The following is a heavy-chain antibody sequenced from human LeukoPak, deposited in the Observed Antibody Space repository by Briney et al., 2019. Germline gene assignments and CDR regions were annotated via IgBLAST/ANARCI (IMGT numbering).Heavy chain of an antibody. V-gene: IGHV3-7*05. Sequence: GGSLRLSCAASGFTFGSYWMSWVRQAPGKGLEWVANIKQDGSDKYYVDSVKGRSTISRDNAKNSLYLQMNSLRAEDTAVYYCARFYYGSGSYRVNDYWGQGTLVTVSS. CDR3: ARFYYGSGSYRVNDY. D-gene: IGHD3-10*01. J-gene: IGHJ4*02. CDR2: IKQDGSDK. CDR1: GFTFGSYW.